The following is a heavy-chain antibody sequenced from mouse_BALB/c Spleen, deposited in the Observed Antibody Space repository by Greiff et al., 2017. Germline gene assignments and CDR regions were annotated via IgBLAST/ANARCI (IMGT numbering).Heavy chain of an antibody. CDR3: ARDDYYSYDYYAMDY. CDR2: IRNKANGYTT. CDR1: GFTFTDYY. J-gene: IGHJ4*01. V-gene: IGHV7-3*02. Sequence: EVQVVESGGGLVQPGGSLRLSCATSGFTFTDYYMSWVRQPPGKALEWLGFIRNKANGYTTEYSASVKGRFTISRDNSQSILYLQMNTLRAEDSATYYCARDDYYSYDYYAMDYWGQGTSVTVSA. D-gene: IGHD2-12*01.